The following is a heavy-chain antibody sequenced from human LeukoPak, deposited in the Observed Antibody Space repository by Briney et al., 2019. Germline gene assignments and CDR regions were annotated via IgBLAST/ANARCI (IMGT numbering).Heavy chain of an antibody. J-gene: IGHJ4*02. CDR2: INHSGST. CDR1: GGSFSGYY. D-gene: IGHD3-22*01. Sequence: SETLSLTCAVYGGSFSGYYWSWIRQPPGKGLEWIGEINHSGSTNYNPSLKSRVTMSVDTSKNQFSLKLSSVTAADTAVYYCARVDYDSSGYPFDYWGQGTLVTVSS. CDR3: ARVDYDSSGYPFDY. V-gene: IGHV4-34*01.